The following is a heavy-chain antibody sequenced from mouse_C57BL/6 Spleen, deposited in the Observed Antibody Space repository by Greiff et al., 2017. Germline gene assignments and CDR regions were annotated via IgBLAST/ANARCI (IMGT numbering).Heavy chain of an antibody. D-gene: IGHD1-1*01. CDR1: GFTFSDHG. Sequence: EVKLVESGGGLVKPGGSLKLSRAASGFTFSDHGMHWVRQAPEKGPEWVAYISSCSSTIYYADTVKGRFTISRDNAKNTLFLQMTSLRSEDTSMYYCAFNYYCSSFYSMDYWGQGTSVTVSA. V-gene: IGHV5-17*01. CDR3: AFNYYCSSFYSMDY. J-gene: IGHJ4*01. CDR2: ISSCSSTI.